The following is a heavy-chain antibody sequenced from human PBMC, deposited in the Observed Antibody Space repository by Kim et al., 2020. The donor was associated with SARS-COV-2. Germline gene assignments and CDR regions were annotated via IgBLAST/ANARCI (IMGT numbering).Heavy chain of an antibody. J-gene: IGHJ2*01. Sequence: GESLKISCKGSGYSFTSYWISWVRQMPGKGLEWMGRIDPSDSYTNYSPSFQGHVTISADKSISTAYLQWSSLKASDTAMYYCARHVAHQQNYDFWSGYYTNWYFDLWGRGTLVTVSS. CDR1: GYSFTSYW. CDR3: ARHVAHQQNYDFWSGYYTNWYFDL. CDR2: IDPSDSYT. D-gene: IGHD3-3*01. V-gene: IGHV5-10-1*01.